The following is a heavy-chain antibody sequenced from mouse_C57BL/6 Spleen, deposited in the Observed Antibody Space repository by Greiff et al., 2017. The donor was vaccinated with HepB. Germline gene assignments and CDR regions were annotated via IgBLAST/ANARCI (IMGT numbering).Heavy chain of an antibody. D-gene: IGHD1-1*01. V-gene: IGHV14-2*01. CDR3: AFGSSFPYWYFDV. CDR1: GFNIKDYY. CDR2: IDPEDGET. Sequence: EVQLQQSGAELVKPGASVKLSCTASGFNIKDYYMHWVKQRTEQGLEWIGRIDPEDGETKYDPKFQGKATITADTSSNTAYLQLSSLTSEDTAVYYCAFGSSFPYWYFDVWGTGTTVTVSS. J-gene: IGHJ1*03.